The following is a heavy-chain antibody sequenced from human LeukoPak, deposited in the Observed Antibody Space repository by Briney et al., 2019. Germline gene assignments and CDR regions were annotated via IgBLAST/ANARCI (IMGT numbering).Heavy chain of an antibody. CDR1: GFTFGDYA. D-gene: IGHD4-17*01. J-gene: IGHJ4*02. CDR2: ISSSSSYI. Sequence: GGSLRLSCTASGFTFGDYAMSWVRQAPGKGLEWVSSISSSSSYIYYADSVKGRFTVSRDNAKNSLYLQMNSLRAEDTAVYYCARDGTVTTDYWGQGTLVTVSS. V-gene: IGHV3-21*01. CDR3: ARDGTVTTDY.